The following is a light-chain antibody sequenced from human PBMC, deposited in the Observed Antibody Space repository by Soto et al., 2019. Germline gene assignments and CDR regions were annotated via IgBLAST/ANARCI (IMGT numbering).Light chain of an antibody. J-gene: IGKJ1*01. CDR2: TAS. CDR3: QKYNSAPQT. Sequence: DIQMTQSPSSLSASVGDRVTITCRASQDISNYLAWYQQKPGEVPKLLIYTASTLQSGVPSRFSGSGSGTDFTLTISSLQPEDVASYYCQKYNSAPQTFGQGTKVDI. V-gene: IGKV1-27*01. CDR1: QDISNY.